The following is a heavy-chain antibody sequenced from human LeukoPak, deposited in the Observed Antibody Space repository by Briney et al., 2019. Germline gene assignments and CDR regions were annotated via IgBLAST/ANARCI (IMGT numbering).Heavy chain of an antibody. CDR1: GFTFSSYA. V-gene: IGHV3-23*01. CDR3: AKDYYGSGVVGYFDY. D-gene: IGHD3-10*01. Sequence: GGSLRLSCAASGFTFSSYALNWVRQAPGRGLEWVSGISGSGGSTYYADSVKGRFTISRDNSKNTLYLQMNSLRAEDTAVYYCAKDYYGSGVVGYFDYWGQGTLVTVSS. J-gene: IGHJ4*02. CDR2: ISGSGGST.